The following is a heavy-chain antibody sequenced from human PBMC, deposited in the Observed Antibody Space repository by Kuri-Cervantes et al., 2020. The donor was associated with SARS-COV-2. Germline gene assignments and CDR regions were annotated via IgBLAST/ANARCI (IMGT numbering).Heavy chain of an antibody. Sequence: SETLSLTCTVSGGSISSYYWSWIRQPPGEGLEWIGYIYYSGSTNYNPSLKSRVTISVDTSKNQFSLKLSSVTAADTAVYYCARITIFGVVISGAFDIWGQGTMVIVSS. J-gene: IGHJ3*02. D-gene: IGHD3-3*01. CDR2: IYYSGST. CDR3: ARITIFGVVISGAFDI. CDR1: GGSISSYY. V-gene: IGHV4-59*01.